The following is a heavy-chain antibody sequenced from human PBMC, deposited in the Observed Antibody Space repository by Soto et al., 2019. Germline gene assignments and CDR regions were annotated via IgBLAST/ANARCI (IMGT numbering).Heavy chain of an antibody. CDR2: IYYSGST. CDR1: GGSISSGGYY. J-gene: IGHJ4*02. CDR3: ARGMTTVHDY. Sequence: SETLSLTCTVSGGSISSGGYYWSWIRQHPGKGLEWIGYIYYSGSTYYNPSLKSRVTISVDTSKNQFSLKLSSVTAADTAVYYCARGMTTVHDYWGQGTLVTVSS. V-gene: IGHV4-31*03. D-gene: IGHD4-4*01.